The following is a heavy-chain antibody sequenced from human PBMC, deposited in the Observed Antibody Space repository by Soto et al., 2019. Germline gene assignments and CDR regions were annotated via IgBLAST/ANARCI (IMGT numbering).Heavy chain of an antibody. CDR1: GYTCSSYA. CDR3: ARDTGGGTFGF. Sequence: ASVKVACKASGYTCSSYAMHWVRQAPGQRREWMGWINAGYGNTKSSQKFQDRVTISRDTSASTAYMELTSLRSEDTAVYYCARDTGGGTFGFWGQGTLVSVSA. J-gene: IGHJ1*01. D-gene: IGHD2-8*02. CDR2: INAGYGNT. V-gene: IGHV1-3*01.